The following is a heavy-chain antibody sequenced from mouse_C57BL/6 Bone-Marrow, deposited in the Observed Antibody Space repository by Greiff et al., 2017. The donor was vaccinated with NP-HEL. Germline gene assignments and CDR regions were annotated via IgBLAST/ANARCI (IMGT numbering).Heavy chain of an antibody. V-gene: IGHV1-72*01. CDR2: IDPNGGGT. D-gene: IGHD1-1*01. CDR3: ARPRLLRYAMDY. Sequence: QVQLQQPGAGLVKPGASVRLSCRASGYPFTSSGRPWVRRRPDRGLGWIGRIDPNGGGTKYNEKFKRKATLTVDKPSSTAYMQLSSLTSEDSAVYYCARPRLLRYAMDYWGQGTSVTVSS. CDR1: GYPFTSSG. J-gene: IGHJ4*01.